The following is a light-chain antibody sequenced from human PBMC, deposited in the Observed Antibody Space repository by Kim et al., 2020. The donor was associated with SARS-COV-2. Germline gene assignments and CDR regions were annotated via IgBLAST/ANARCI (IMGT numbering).Light chain of an antibody. CDR3: QAWDSSTYV. CDR2: QDS. V-gene: IGLV3-1*01. CDR1: KLGDKY. Sequence: SYELTQPPSVSVSPGQTASITCSGDKLGDKYACWYQQKPGQSPVLVIYQDSKWPSGIPERFSGSNSGNTATLTISATQAMDEADYYCQAWDSSTYVFGTGTKVTVL. J-gene: IGLJ1*01.